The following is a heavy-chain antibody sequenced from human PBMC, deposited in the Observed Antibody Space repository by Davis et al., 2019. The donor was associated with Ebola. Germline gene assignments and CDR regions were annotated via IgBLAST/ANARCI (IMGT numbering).Heavy chain of an antibody. CDR1: GFTFTSYA. J-gene: IGHJ4*02. CDR3: ARTITWWAGYFDY. D-gene: IGHD1-14*01. Sequence: PGGSLRLSCAASGFTFTSYAMSWVRQAPGKGLEWVSAISGSCGSTYYAVSVKGRFTISRDNSKNTLYLQMNSLRDEDTAVYYCARTITWWAGYFDYWGQGTLVTVSS. V-gene: IGHV3-23*01. CDR2: ISGSCGST.